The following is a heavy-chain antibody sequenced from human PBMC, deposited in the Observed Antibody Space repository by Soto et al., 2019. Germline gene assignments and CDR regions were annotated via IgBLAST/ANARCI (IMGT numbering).Heavy chain of an antibody. CDR3: TTDSLFL. CDR2: IESNSDGGTR. CDR1: GFTFSNAR. V-gene: IGHV3-15*04. J-gene: IGHJ4*02. D-gene: IGHD3-16*02. Sequence: GRSLRLSCAASGFTFSNARMAWVRQAPGKGLEWVGLIESNSDGGTRGYAEPVKGRFTISRDDWKKTVYLQMNSLKSEDTAVYYCTTDSLFLWGLGNSVTGSA.